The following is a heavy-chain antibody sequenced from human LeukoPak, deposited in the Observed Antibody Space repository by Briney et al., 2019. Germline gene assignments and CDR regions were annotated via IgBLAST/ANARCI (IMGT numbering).Heavy chain of an antibody. CDR2: ISSDGGST. Sequence: GGSLRLSCAVSGLTFSSYAMHWVRQAPGKGLEYVSDISSDGGSTFYANSVKGRFTISRDNSKNTLYLQMNSLRAEDTAVYYCARDLAVVRGVSYYCGMDVWGQGTTVTVSS. V-gene: IGHV3-64*01. J-gene: IGHJ6*02. CDR3: ARDLAVVRGVSYYCGMDV. D-gene: IGHD3-10*01. CDR1: GLTFSSYA.